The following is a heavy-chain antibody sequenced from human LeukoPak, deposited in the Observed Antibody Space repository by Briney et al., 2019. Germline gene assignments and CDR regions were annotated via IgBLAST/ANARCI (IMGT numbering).Heavy chain of an antibody. Sequence: PGGSLRLSCAASGFSFSSYSMNWVRQAPGKGLEWVSYISSSSSTIYYADSVKGRFTISRDNAKNSLYLQMNSLRAEDTAVYYCANLYDYWGQGTLVTVSS. CDR3: ANLYDY. J-gene: IGHJ4*02. V-gene: IGHV3-48*04. CDR2: ISSSSSTI. CDR1: GFSFSSYS.